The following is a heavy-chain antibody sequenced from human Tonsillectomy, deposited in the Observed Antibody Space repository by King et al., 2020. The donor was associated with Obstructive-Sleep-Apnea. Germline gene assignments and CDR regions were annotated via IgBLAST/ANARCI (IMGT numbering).Heavy chain of an antibody. CDR2: IYPGDSDT. Sequence: VQLVESGAEVKKPGESLKLSCKGSGYRFTSYWIGWVRQMPGKGLEWMGIIYPGDSDTTYSPSFQGQVTISADKSISTAYLQWSSLKASDTAMYYCARAPCGGDCYSGAFEIWGQGTMVTVSS. D-gene: IGHD2-21*02. CDR3: ARAPCGGDCYSGAFEI. J-gene: IGHJ3*02. V-gene: IGHV5-51*01. CDR1: GYRFTSYW.